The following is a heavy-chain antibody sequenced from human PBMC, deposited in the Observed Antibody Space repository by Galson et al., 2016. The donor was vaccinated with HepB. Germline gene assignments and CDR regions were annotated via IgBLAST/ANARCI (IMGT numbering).Heavy chain of an antibody. D-gene: IGHD3-22*01. V-gene: IGHV3-23*01. Sequence: SLRLSCAASGFTYDTYALSWVRQAPGKGLEWVSSISRTGEYTYYADSVRGRFVISRDNSKNTLYLEVDSLRAEDAALYYCAKVAPPYDNSGYYYFVHRGQGTLVTVSS. CDR3: AKVAPPYDNSGYYYFVH. J-gene: IGHJ4*02. CDR1: GFTYDTYA. CDR2: ISRTGEYT.